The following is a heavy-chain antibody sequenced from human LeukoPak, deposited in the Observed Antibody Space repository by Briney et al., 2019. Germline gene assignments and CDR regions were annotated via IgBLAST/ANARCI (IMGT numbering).Heavy chain of an antibody. CDR3: ARVASSSGWYYFDY. V-gene: IGHV3-21*01. CDR2: ISSSSSYI. D-gene: IGHD6-19*01. CDR1: GFTFSSYS. Sequence: GGSLRLSCAASGFTFSSYSMNWVRQAPGKGLEWVSSISSSSSYIYYADSVKGRFTISRDNAKNSLYLQMSSLRAEDTAVYYCARVASSSGWYYFDYWGQGTLVTVSS. J-gene: IGHJ4*02.